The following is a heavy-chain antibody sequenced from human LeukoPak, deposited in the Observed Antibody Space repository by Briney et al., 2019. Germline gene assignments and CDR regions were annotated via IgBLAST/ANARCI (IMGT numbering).Heavy chain of an antibody. V-gene: IGHV4-30-2*01. CDR3: ARSPNCGGDWCNWFDP. Sequence: PSETLSLTCAVSGGSISSGGYSWSWIRQPPGKGLEWIGYIYHSGSTYYNPSLKSRVTISVDRSKNQFSLKLSSVTAADTAVYYCARSPNCGGDWCNWFDPWGQGTLVTVSS. D-gene: IGHD2-21*02. CDR1: GGSISSGGYS. J-gene: IGHJ5*02. CDR2: IYHSGST.